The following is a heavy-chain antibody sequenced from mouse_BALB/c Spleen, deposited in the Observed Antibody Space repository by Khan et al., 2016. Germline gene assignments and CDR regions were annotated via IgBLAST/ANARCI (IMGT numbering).Heavy chain of an antibody. Sequence: QVRLQQSGPGLVAPSQSLSITCTVSGFSLTGYGVNWVRQPPGKGLEWLGMMWGDGSTDYNSALKSRLSISKDNSKSQVFLKMNSLQTDDTARYYCARVWGDYWGQGTSVTVSS. D-gene: IGHD1-1*02. CDR2: MWGDGST. J-gene: IGHJ4*01. CDR3: ARVWGDY. CDR1: GFSLTGYG. V-gene: IGHV2-6-7*01.